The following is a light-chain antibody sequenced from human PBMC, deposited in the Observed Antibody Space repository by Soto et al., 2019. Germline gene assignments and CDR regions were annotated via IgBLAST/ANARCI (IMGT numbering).Light chain of an antibody. J-gene: IGKJ4*01. Sequence: DIQMTQSPSSLSASVGDRVTITCLASRDISNYLNWYQHKPGKVPKLLIYDASKLETGVPSRFGGSGSGTDFTFTISSLQPEDVATYYCQQNDNLPPLTFGGGTKVDIK. V-gene: IGKV1-33*01. CDR1: RDISNY. CDR3: QQNDNLPPLT. CDR2: DAS.